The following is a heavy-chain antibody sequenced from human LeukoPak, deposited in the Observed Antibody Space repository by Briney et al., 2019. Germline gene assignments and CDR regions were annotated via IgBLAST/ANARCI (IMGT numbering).Heavy chain of an antibody. J-gene: IGHJ4*02. V-gene: IGHV3-23*01. CDR1: GFTFSSYA. CDR3: ANQYSSSSGVGY. Sequence: GGSLRLSCAASGFTFSSYAMSWVRQAPGKGLEWVSAISGSGGSTYYADSVKGRFTISRDNSKNTLYLQMISLRAEDTAVYYCANQYSSSSGVGYWGQGTLVTVSS. CDR2: ISGSGGST. D-gene: IGHD6-6*01.